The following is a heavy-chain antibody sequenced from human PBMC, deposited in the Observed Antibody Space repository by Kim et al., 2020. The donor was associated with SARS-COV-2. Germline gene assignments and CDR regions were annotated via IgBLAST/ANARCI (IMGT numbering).Heavy chain of an antibody. Sequence: YSGSTNHTPSLKSRVTMSVDTSKSQFSRKLNSVTAADTAVYYCARTGHVDYWGQGTLVTVSS. CDR3: ARTGHVDY. CDR2: YSGST. V-gene: IGHV4-59*01. J-gene: IGHJ4*02.